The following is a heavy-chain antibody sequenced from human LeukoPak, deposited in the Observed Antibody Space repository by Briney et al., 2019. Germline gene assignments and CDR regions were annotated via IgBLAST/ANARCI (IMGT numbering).Heavy chain of an antibody. CDR3: AKGPRNSGYDFYFDY. CDR1: GFTFSSYA. Sequence: PGGSLRLSCAASGFTFSSYAMSWVRQAPGKGLEWVSAISGSGGSTYYADSVKGRFTISRDNSKNTLYLQMNSLRAEDTAVYHCAKGPRNSGYDFYFDYWGQGTLVTVSS. J-gene: IGHJ4*02. D-gene: IGHD5-12*01. V-gene: IGHV3-23*01. CDR2: ISGSGGST.